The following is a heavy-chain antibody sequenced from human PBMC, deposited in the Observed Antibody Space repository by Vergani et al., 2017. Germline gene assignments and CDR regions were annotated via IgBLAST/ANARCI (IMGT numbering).Heavy chain of an antibody. CDR2: ISGSGGST. V-gene: IGHV3-23*01. Sequence: EVQLLESGGGLVQPGGSLRLSCAASGFTFSSYAMSWVRQAPGKGLEWVSAISGSGGSTYYADSVKGRFTISRDNSKNTLYLQMNSLRAEDTAVYYCARLGRRRSGSYKGGWGQGTLVTVSS. D-gene: IGHD3-10*01. J-gene: IGHJ4*02. CDR3: ARLGRRRSGSYKGG. CDR1: GFTFSSYA.